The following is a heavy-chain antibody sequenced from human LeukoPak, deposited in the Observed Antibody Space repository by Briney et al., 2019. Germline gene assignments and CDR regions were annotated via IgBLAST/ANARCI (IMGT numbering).Heavy chain of an antibody. CDR1: GGSISSSSYY. D-gene: IGHD1-1*01. J-gene: IGHJ4*02. CDR2: IYYSGST. V-gene: IGHV4-39*01. Sequence: SETLSLTCTVSGGSISSSSYYWGWIRQPPGKGLEWIGSIYYSGSTYYNPSVKSRVTIFVDTSKNQFSLKLSSVTAPDTAVYYCARHEDRNWYFDHWGQGTLVTVSS. CDR3: ARHEDRNWYFDH.